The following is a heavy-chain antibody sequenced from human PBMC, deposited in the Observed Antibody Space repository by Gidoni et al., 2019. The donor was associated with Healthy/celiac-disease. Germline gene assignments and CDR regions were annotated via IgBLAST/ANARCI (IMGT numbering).Heavy chain of an antibody. CDR3: ARVEVGATDYFDY. J-gene: IGHJ4*02. CDR1: GYYISSGYY. Sequence: QAQLQESGPGLGMPSETRSLTCAVPGYYISSGYYWGWIRQPPGKGLEWIGSIYHSGSTYYNPSLKSRVTISVDTSKNQFSLKLSSVTAADTAVYYCARVEVGATDYFDYWGQGTLVTVSS. V-gene: IGHV4-38-2*01. CDR2: IYHSGST. D-gene: IGHD1-26*01.